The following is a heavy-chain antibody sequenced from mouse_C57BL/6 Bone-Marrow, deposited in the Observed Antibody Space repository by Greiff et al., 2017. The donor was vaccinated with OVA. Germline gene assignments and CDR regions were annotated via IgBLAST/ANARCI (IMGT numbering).Heavy chain of an antibody. V-gene: IGHV14-4*01. D-gene: IGHD2-4*01. CDR2: IDPENGDT. J-gene: IGHJ3*01. CDR3: TNYEAY. CDR1: GFNIKDDY. Sequence: VTLKESGAELVRPGASVKLSCTASGFNIKDDYMHWVKQRPEQGLEWIGWIDPENGDTEYASKFQGKATITADTSSNTAYLQLSSLTSEDTAVYYCTNYEAYWGQGTLVTVSA.